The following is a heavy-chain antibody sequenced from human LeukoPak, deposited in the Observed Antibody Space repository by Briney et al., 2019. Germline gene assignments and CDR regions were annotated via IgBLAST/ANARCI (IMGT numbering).Heavy chain of an antibody. CDR1: GYIFTSYY. J-gene: IGHJ6*03. D-gene: IGHD3-10*01. CDR3: ARQRRVWGSGSYYNLPNYYYYMDV. CDR2: INPSGSST. Sequence: ASVKVSCKASGYIFTSYYMHWVRQAPGQGLEWMGIINPSGSSTSYAQKFQGRVTMTRDTSTSTVYMELSSLRSEDTAVYYCARQRRVWGSGSYYNLPNYYYYMDVWGKGTTVTISS. V-gene: IGHV1-46*01.